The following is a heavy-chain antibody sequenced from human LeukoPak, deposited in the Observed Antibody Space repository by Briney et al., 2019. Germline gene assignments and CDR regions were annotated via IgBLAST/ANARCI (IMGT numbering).Heavy chain of an antibody. Sequence: GGALRLSCAASGFTFNIYEMNWVRPAPGRGLEWISYISSDRNIIYYADSVKGRFTISRDNAKNSLYLQMNSLRAEDTAVYYCAGSRYPEPQDLNYWGQGTQVTVSS. V-gene: IGHV3-48*03. CDR2: ISSDRNII. D-gene: IGHD2-15*01. CDR3: AGSRYPEPQDLNY. CDR1: GFTFNIYE. J-gene: IGHJ4*02.